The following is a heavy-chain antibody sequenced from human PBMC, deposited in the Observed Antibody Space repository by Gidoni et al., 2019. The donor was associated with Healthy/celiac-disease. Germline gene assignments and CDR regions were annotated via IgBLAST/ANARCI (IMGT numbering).Heavy chain of an antibody. D-gene: IGHD6-13*01. Sequence: QVQLVESGGGVVQPGWSLSLSCAASGFTFSSYAMHWVRQAPGKGLEWVAVISNDGSNKYYADSVKGRFTISRDNSKNTLYLQMNSLRAEDTAVYYCARARQAAGNWFDPWGQGTLVTVSS. CDR3: ARARQAAGNWFDP. V-gene: IGHV3-30-3*01. J-gene: IGHJ5*02. CDR1: GFTFSSYA. CDR2: ISNDGSNK.